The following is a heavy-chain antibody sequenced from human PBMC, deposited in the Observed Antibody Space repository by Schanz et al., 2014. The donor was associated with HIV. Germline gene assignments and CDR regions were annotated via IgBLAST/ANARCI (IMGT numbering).Heavy chain of an antibody. CDR2: IRYDGSNK. CDR1: GFTFSSYG. D-gene: IGHD5-18*01. J-gene: IGHJ6*02. CDR3: ARDAASHSYGSTMDV. Sequence: QVQLVESGGGVVQPGKSLRLSCAASGFTFSSYGMHWVRQAPGKGLEWVAVIRYDGSNKYYTDSVKGRFTISRDSSKNTLYLQMNSLRAEDTAVYYCARDAASHSYGSTMDVWGQGTTVTVSS. V-gene: IGHV3-33*01.